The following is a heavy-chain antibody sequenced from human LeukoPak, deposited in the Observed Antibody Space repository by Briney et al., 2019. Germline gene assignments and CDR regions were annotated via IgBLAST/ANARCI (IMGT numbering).Heavy chain of an antibody. CDR2: INHSGST. CDR1: GGSFSGYY. D-gene: IGHD2-8*02. CDR3: ASWWWGTFDY. J-gene: IGHJ4*02. Sequence: PSETLSLTCAVYGGSFSGYYWSWIRQPPGKGLEWIGEINHSGSTNYNPSLKSRVTISVDTSKNQFSLKLSSVTAADTAVYYCASWWWGTFDYWGQGTLVTVSS. V-gene: IGHV4-34*01.